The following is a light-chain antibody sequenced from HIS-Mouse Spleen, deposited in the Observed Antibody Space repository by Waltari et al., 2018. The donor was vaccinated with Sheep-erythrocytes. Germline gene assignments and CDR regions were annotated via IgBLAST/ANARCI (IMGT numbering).Light chain of an antibody. Sequence: NFMLTQPHSVSESPGKTVTISCTRSSGSIASNYVQWYQQHPGSAPTTVIYEDNQIPPGVPARFAGSIASSSNAASLTISGLKTEDEADYYCQSYDSSNHGVFGGGTKLTVL. V-gene: IGLV6-57*04. J-gene: IGLJ3*02. CDR3: QSYDSSNHGV. CDR2: EDN. CDR1: SGSIASNY.